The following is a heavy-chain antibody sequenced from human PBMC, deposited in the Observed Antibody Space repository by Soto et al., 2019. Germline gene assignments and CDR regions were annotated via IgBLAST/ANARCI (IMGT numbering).Heavy chain of an antibody. CDR1: GGSISSGGYY. Sequence: QVQLQESGPGLVKPSQTLSLTCTVSGGSISSGGYYWSWIRQHPGKGLEWIGYIYYSGSTYYNPSLMNRVTISVDTSKNQFSLKLSSVTAADTAVYYWAREVVEARYFDYWGQGTLVTVSS. V-gene: IGHV4-31*03. D-gene: IGHD6-6*01. CDR3: AREVVEARYFDY. CDR2: IYYSGST. J-gene: IGHJ4*02.